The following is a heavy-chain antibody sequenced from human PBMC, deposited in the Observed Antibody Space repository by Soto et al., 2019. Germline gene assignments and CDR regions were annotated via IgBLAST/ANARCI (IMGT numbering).Heavy chain of an antibody. CDR2: IYYSGST. CDR3: ARATSYSHDAFDI. J-gene: IGHJ3*02. CDR1: GGSISSYY. V-gene: IGHV4-59*01. D-gene: IGHD3-16*01. Sequence: SETLSLTCTVSGGSISSYYWSWIRQPPGKGLEWIGYIYYSGSTNYNPSLKSRVTISVDTSKNQFSLKLSSVTAADTAVYYCARATSYSHDAFDIWGQGTMVTVS.